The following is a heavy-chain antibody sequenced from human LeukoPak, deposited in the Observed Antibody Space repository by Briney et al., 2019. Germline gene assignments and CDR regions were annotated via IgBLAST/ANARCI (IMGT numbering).Heavy chain of an antibody. Sequence: GGSLRLSCAASGFTFSSYGMHWVRQAPGKGLEWVAVIWYDGSNKYYADSVKGRFTISRDNSKNTLYLQMNSLRAEDTAVYYCARGGSTIPPGYYYYYGMDVWGQGTTVTVSS. V-gene: IGHV3-33*01. CDR2: IWYDGSNK. J-gene: IGHJ6*02. D-gene: IGHD2-2*02. CDR3: ARGGSTIPPGYYYYYGMDV. CDR1: GFTFSSYG.